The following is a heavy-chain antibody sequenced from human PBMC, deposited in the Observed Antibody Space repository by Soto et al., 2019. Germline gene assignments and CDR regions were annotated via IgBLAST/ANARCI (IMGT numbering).Heavy chain of an antibody. CDR2: ISGDGVTT. V-gene: IGHV3-74*01. J-gene: IGHJ4*02. CDR1: GFPFSSYW. D-gene: IGHD3-9*01. CDR3: AREYYGLLTGYYTDY. Sequence: EVQLVESGGDLVQRGGSLRLSCAASGFPFSSYWMHWVRHTPGKGLDWVARISGDGVTTYYADSVPGRFTVSRENAKNTLSLQISGLRAEDTAVYYCAREYYGLLTGYYTDYWGQGTLVSVSS.